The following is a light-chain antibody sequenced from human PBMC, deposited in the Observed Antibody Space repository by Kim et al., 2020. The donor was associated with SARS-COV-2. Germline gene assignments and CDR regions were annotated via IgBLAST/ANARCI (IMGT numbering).Light chain of an antibody. CDR2: DAS. CDR1: QSVTSN. Sequence: EIVMTQSPATLSVSPGDRATLSCRANQSVTSNLAWFQVKPGQAPRLLISDASIRATGVPARFSGSGSGTEFTLTISSLQSEDFAVYYCQQYNNWPPLTFGGGTKVDIK. V-gene: IGKV3-15*01. J-gene: IGKJ4*01. CDR3: QQYNNWPPLT.